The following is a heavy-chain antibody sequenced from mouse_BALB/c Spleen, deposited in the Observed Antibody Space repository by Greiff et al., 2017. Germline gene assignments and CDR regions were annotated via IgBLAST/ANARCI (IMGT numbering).Heavy chain of an antibody. CDR3: ARWELGLAY. CDR1: GYTFTSYT. V-gene: IGHV1-4*02. CDR2: INPSSGYT. Sequence: QVQLQQSAAELARPGASVKMSCKASGYTFTSYTMHWVKQRPGQGLEWIGYINPSSGYTEYNQKFKDKTTLTADKSSSTAYMQLSSLTSEDSAVYYCARWELGLAYWGQGTLVTVSA. J-gene: IGHJ3*01. D-gene: IGHD4-1*01.